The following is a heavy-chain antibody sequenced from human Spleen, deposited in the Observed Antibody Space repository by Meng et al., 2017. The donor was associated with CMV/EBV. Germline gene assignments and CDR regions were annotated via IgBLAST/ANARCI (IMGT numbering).Heavy chain of an antibody. CDR2: IHYSGST. Sequence: SETLSLTCSLSGGSISRYYWTWIRQPPGKGLEWIGHIHYSGSTYYNPSLKSRVTISEDTSKNQFSLMLTSLTAADTAVYYCARVYGDFGAYFDYWGQGTLVTVSS. CDR3: ARVYGDFGAYFDY. D-gene: IGHD4-17*01. V-gene: IGHV4-59*12. J-gene: IGHJ4*02. CDR1: GGSISRYY.